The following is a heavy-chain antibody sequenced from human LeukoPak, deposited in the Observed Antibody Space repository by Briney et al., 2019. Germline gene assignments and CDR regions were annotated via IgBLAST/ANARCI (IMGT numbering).Heavy chain of an antibody. CDR3: ARDGAILTGYEGFDY. CDR2: ISYDGSNK. J-gene: IGHJ4*02. Sequence: GGSLRLSCAASGFTFSSYAMHWVRQAPCKGLEWVAVISYDGSNKYYADSVKGRFTISKDNSKNTLYLQMNSLRAEDTAVYYCARDGAILTGYEGFDYWGQGTLVTVSS. D-gene: IGHD3-9*01. CDR1: GFTFSSYA. V-gene: IGHV3-30-3*01.